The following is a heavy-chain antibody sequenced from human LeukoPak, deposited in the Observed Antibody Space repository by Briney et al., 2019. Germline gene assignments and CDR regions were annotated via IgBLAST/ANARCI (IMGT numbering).Heavy chain of an antibody. D-gene: IGHD5-12*01. Sequence: GGSLRLSCTASGFTFSSYWMHWVRQAPGKGLVWVSRINSDGSSITYADSVKGRFTISRDNAKNTMYLQMNSLRVEDTAVYYCAREGRVSGYDFDCWGQGTLVTVSS. CDR3: AREGRVSGYDFDC. CDR2: INSDGSSI. CDR1: GFTFSSYW. J-gene: IGHJ4*02. V-gene: IGHV3-74*03.